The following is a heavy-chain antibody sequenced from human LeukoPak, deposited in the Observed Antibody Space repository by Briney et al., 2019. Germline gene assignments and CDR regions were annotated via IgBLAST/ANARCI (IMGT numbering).Heavy chain of an antibody. Sequence: PSETLSLTCAVYGGSFSGYYWSWIRQPPGKGLEWIGEINHSGSTNYNPSLKSRVTISVDTSKNQFSLKLSSVTAADTAVYYCARGRNLGSRPKIDYWGQGTLVTVSS. J-gene: IGHJ4*02. V-gene: IGHV4-34*01. CDR3: ARGRNLGSRPKIDY. CDR2: INHSGST. CDR1: GGSFSGYY. D-gene: IGHD4-11*01.